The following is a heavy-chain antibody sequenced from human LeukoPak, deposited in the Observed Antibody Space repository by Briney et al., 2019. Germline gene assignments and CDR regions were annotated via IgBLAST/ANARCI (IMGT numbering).Heavy chain of an antibody. CDR3: AKDIVVVPAAMSGGDY. Sequence: GGSLRLSCAASGFTFSSYAMSWVRQAPGKGLEWVSAISGSGGSTYYADSVKGRFTISRDNSKNTLYLQMNSLGAEDTAVYYCAKDIVVVPAAMSGGDYWGQGTLVTVCS. D-gene: IGHD2-2*01. CDR2: ISGSGGST. V-gene: IGHV3-23*01. J-gene: IGHJ4*02. CDR1: GFTFSSYA.